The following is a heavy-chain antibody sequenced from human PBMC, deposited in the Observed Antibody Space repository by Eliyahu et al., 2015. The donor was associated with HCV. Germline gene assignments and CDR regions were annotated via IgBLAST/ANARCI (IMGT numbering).Heavy chain of an antibody. D-gene: IGHD6-25*01. J-gene: IGHJ3*02. CDR2: IKGDGSTK. CDR3: ARDSGSNALDI. Sequence: EVQLVESGGGLVQPGGSLRLSCAASGFNFRNSWMTWVRQAPGKGLEWVANIKGDGSTKNYVNSVKGRFTVSRDNSKNSLYLQMNSLRAEDTATYFCARDSGSNALDIWGQGTMVTVSS. V-gene: IGHV3-7*01. CDR1: GFNFRNSW.